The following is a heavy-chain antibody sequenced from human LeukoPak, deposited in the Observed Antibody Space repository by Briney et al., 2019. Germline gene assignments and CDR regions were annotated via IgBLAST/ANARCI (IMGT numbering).Heavy chain of an antibody. CDR3: AKEGVAGPFDY. J-gene: IGHJ4*02. D-gene: IGHD6-19*01. CDR2: ISYDGSNK. Sequence: GRSLRLSCAASGFTFSSYGMHWVRQAPGKGLEWVAVISYDGSNKYYADSVKGRFTISRDNSKNTLYLQMYSLRAEDTAVYYCAKEGVAGPFDYWGQGTLVTVSS. CDR1: GFTFSSYG. V-gene: IGHV3-30*18.